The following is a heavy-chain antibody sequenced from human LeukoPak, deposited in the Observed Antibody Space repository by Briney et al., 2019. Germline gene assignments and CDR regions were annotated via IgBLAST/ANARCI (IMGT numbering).Heavy chain of an antibody. Sequence: PGGSLRLSCAASGFTFSSCAMSWVRQAPGKGLEWVSVISSSGGSTYYADSVKGRFTISRDNSKNTLYLQMNSLRAEDTAVYYCAKTGYCSSTSCYKFDYWGQGTLVTVSS. CDR3: AKTGYCSSTSCYKFDY. D-gene: IGHD2-2*02. CDR1: GFTFSSCA. V-gene: IGHV3-23*01. J-gene: IGHJ4*02. CDR2: ISSSGGST.